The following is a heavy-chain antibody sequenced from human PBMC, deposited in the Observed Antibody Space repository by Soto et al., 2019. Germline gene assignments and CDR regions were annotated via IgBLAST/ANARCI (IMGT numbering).Heavy chain of an antibody. Sequence: QITLKESGPTLVKPTQTLTLTCTFSGFSLTTSGVAVGWIRQPPGKALEWLALLYWDDDKYFSPSLKRRLTITKDTSKNQVVLRMTNVDPVDTATYFCAPSGPAGRTGWFDPWGPGTLVIVSS. CDR1: GFSLTTSGVA. J-gene: IGHJ5*02. CDR3: APSGPAGRTGWFDP. V-gene: IGHV2-5*02. CDR2: LYWDDDK. D-gene: IGHD6-19*01.